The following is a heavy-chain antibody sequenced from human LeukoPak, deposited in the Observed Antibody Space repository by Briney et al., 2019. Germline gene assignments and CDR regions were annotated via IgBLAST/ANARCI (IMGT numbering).Heavy chain of an antibody. V-gene: IGHV3-23*01. Sequence: GGSLRLSCAASGFTLSSYAMSWVGQAPGKGLEWVSAISDSGNTYHADSVKGRFTISRDSSKNTLFLQMNRLRPEDAAVYYCAKAPVTTCRGAYCYPFDYWGQGTLVTVSS. CDR1: GFTLSSYA. CDR3: AKAPVTTCRGAYCYPFDY. D-gene: IGHD2-21*01. CDR2: ISDSGNT. J-gene: IGHJ4*02.